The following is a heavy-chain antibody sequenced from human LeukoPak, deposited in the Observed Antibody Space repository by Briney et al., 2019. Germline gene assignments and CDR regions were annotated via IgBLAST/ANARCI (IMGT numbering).Heavy chain of an antibody. V-gene: IGHV3-74*01. J-gene: IGHJ6*02. D-gene: IGHD2/OR15-2a*01. Sequence: GGSLRLSCAASGFTFSSYLMHWVRQAPRKGLVWVSRISTDGSSRSYADSVKGRFTISRDNGKNTLYLQMNSLRAEDTAVYYCASYLTSIPSGMDVWGQGATVTVSS. CDR2: ISTDGSSR. CDR3: ASYLTSIPSGMDV. CDR1: GFTFSSYL.